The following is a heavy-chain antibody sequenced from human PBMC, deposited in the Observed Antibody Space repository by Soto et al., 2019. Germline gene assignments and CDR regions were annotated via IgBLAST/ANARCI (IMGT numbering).Heavy chain of an antibody. Sequence: GGSLRLSCAASGFTFSSYSMNWVRQAPGKGLEWVSSISSSSSYIYYADSVKGRFTISRDNAKNSLYLQMNILIAEDTTMYYCAASPSPLYYDYIWGSYRNLVSHAFDIWGQGTLVTVSS. J-gene: IGHJ3*02. D-gene: IGHD3-16*02. CDR3: AASPSPLYYDYIWGSYRNLVSHAFDI. CDR1: GFTFSSYS. CDR2: ISSSSSYI. V-gene: IGHV3-21*01.